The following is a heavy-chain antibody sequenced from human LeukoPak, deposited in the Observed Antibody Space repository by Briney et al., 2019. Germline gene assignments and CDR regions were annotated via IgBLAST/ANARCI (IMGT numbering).Heavy chain of an antibody. V-gene: IGHV1-69*04. Sequence: SVKVSCKASVGTFSSYAISWVRQAPGQGLEWMGMIIPILGIANYAQKFQGRVTITADKPTSTAYMELSSLRSEDTAVYYCARDCPPYYYYGMDVWGQGTTVTVSS. J-gene: IGHJ6*02. CDR3: ARDCPPYYYYGMDV. CDR2: IIPILGIA. CDR1: VGTFSSYA.